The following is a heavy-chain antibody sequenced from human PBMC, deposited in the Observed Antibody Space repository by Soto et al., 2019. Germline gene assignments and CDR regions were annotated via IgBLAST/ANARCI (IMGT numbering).Heavy chain of an antibody. V-gene: IGHV3-23*01. CDR1: GFTFSSYA. Sequence: EVQLLESGGGLVQPGGSLRLSCAASGFTFSSYAMSWVRQAPGKGLEWVSGISGSGGSTYYADSVKARFTISRDNSKSTLYLQMNSLRAEDTAIYYCARCPRGFSSSFDYWGQGTLVTVSS. D-gene: IGHD3-10*01. J-gene: IGHJ4*02. CDR3: ARCPRGFSSSFDY. CDR2: ISGSGGST.